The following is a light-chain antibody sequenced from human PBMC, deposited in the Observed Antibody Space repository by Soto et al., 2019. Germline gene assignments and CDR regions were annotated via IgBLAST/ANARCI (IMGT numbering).Light chain of an antibody. CDR2: DVN. V-gene: IGLV2-14*01. Sequence: QSALTQPASVSGSPGQSITISCTGTRSDIGAYNYVSWYQRHPGKAPKLLIYDVNSRPSGVSNRFSGSKSGNTASLTISGLQAEDEADYFCSSYTRTDTLYVFGSGTKLTVL. J-gene: IGLJ1*01. CDR1: RSDIGAYNY. CDR3: SSYTRTDTLYV.